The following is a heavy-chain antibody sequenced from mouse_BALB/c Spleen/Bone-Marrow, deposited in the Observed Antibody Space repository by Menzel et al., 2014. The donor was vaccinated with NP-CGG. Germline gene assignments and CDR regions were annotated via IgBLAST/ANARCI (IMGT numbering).Heavy chain of an antibody. CDR1: GFTFSRFG. V-gene: IGHV5-17*02. CDR3: GRGDY. CDR2: ISSGSSSI. J-gene: IGHJ2*01. Sequence: EVQLVESGGGLVQPGGSRKLSCAASGFTFSRFGMHWVRQAPEKGLEWVAFISSGSSSIYYTGTVKGRFTISRDNPKNTLFLQMTSLRSEDTAMYYCGRGDYWGQGTTLTVSS.